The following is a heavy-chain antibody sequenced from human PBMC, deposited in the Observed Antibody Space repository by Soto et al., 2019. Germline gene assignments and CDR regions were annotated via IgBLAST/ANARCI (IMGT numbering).Heavy chain of an antibody. CDR2: ISYDGSDK. CDR1: GFTFNNYG. D-gene: IGHD3-10*01. V-gene: IGHV3-30*03. CDR3: ARVTARAMVRSYYGMDV. J-gene: IGHJ6*02. Sequence: GGSLRLSCAASGFTFNNYGMHWVRQAPGKGLEWVAIISYDGSDKSYADSVKGRFTISRDNSKNTLYLQMNSLRPEDTAVYYCARVTARAMVRSYYGMDVWGQGTTVTVSS.